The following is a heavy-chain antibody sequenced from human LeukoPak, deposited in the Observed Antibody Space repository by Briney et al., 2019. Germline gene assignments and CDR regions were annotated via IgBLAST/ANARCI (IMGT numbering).Heavy chain of an antibody. V-gene: IGHV1-18*01. CDR3: ARDAYYYYGSGSPIRAFDI. Sequence: GASVTVSCTASGYTFMSYGISWVRQAPGQGLEWMGWISVNNGNTNYVQKLQGRVTMTTDTVTSTAYMELRSLRSDDTAVYYCARDAYYYYGSGSPIRAFDIWGQGTTVTVSS. J-gene: IGHJ3*02. CDR2: ISVNNGNT. CDR1: GYTFMSYG. D-gene: IGHD3-10*01.